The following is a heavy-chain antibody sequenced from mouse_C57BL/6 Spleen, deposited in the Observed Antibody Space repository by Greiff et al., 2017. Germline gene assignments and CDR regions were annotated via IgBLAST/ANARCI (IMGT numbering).Heavy chain of an antibody. J-gene: IGHJ4*01. V-gene: IGHV5-12*01. CDR3: ARQSSSYYAMDY. CDR2: ISNGGGST. Sequence: EVQRVESGGGLVQPGGSLKLSCAASGFTFSDYYMYWVRQTPEKRLEWVAYISNGGGSTYYPDTVKGRFTISRDNAKNTLYLQMSRLKSEDTAMYYCARQSSSYYAMDYWGQGTAVTGSS. D-gene: IGHD1-1*01. CDR1: GFTFSDYY.